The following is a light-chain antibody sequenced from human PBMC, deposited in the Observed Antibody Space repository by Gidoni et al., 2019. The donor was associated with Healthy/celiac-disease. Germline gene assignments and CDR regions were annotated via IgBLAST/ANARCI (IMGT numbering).Light chain of an antibody. CDR3: SSYASSGTLYV. CDR2: DVS. Sequence: QSALTQPASVSGSPGQSITISCTVTSSDVGAYNFVSWYQQHPGKAPKLMIFDVSNRPSGVSNRFSGSKSGNTASLTISGLQTDDEADYYCSSYASSGTLYVFGTGTKVTVL. CDR1: SSDVGAYNF. V-gene: IGLV2-14*03. J-gene: IGLJ1*01.